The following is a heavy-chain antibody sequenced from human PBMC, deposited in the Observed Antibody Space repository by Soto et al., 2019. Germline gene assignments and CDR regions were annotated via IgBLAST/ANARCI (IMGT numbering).Heavy chain of an antibody. D-gene: IGHD3-22*01. CDR2: IIPIFGTA. V-gene: IGHV1-69*01. Sequence: QVQLVQSGAEVKKPGSSVKVSCKASGDTFSSYAISWVRQAPGQGLEWMGGIIPIFGTANYAQKFQGRVTITADESMSTAYMELSSLRSEDTAVYYCARDGSGSRSRASPMDVWGQGTTVTVSS. CDR1: GDTFSSYA. CDR3: ARDGSGSRSRASPMDV. J-gene: IGHJ6*02.